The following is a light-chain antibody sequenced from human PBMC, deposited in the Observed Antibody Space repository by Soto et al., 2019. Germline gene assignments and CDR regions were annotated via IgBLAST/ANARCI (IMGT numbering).Light chain of an antibody. CDR1: QSLGTNY. V-gene: IGKV3-20*01. CDR3: QHYGSSLSLT. J-gene: IGKJ4*01. Sequence: EIVLTQSPGTLSLSPGERAALPCRASQSLGTNYLAWYQQKPGQAPRLLIYGASSRATGIPDRFSGSGSGADFTLTISRLEPEDFAVYYCQHYGSSLSLTFGGGTKVEIK. CDR2: GAS.